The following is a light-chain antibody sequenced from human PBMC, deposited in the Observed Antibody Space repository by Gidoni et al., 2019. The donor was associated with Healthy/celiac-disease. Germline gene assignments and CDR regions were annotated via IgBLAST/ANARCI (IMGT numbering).Light chain of an antibody. CDR1: QSVSSS. V-gene: IGKV3-15*01. CDR3: QQYNSWPLT. J-gene: IGKJ4*01. CDR2: GAS. Sequence: EIVMTQSPSTLSVSPGDRATLSCRASQSVSSSLAWYQQKPGQAPRLLIYGASTRATGIPARFSGSGSGTEFTLTISSLQSEDFAVYYCQQYNSWPLTFGGXTKVEIK.